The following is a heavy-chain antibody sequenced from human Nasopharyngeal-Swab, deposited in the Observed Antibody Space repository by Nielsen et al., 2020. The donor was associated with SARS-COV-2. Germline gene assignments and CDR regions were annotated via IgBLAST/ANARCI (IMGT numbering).Heavy chain of an antibody. CDR2: TYFRSKWLN. Sequence: SQTLSLTCAISGDSVSSNSAAWTWIRQSPSRGLGWLGRTYFRSKWLNDYAVSVKSRITINQDTSRNQFSLQLNSVTPEDTAIYYCARGSGTYSDYFDYWGQGTLVSVSS. CDR1: GDSVSSNSAA. D-gene: IGHD1-26*01. V-gene: IGHV6-1*01. CDR3: ARGSGTYSDYFDY. J-gene: IGHJ4*02.